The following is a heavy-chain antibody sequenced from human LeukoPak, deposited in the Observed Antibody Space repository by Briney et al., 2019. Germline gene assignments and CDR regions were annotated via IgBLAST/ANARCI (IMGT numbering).Heavy chain of an antibody. CDR2: ISSSSSYI. CDR3: ARGGFGGVKIGY. V-gene: IGHV3-21*01. J-gene: IGHJ4*02. CDR1: GFTFRSYS. Sequence: GGSLRLSCAASGFTFRSYSMNWVRQAPGKGLEWVSSISSSSSYIYYADSVKGRFTISRDNAKNSLYLQMNSLRAEDTAMYYCARGGFGGVKIGYWGQGTLVTVSS. D-gene: IGHD3-16*01.